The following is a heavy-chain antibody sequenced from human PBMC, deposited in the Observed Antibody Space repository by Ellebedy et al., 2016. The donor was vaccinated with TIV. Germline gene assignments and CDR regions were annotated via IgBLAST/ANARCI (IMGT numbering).Heavy chain of an antibody. V-gene: IGHV3-48*03. CDR1: GFTFSSYE. CDR3: ARDRVVVPAANYGMDV. J-gene: IGHJ6*02. CDR2: ISSSGSTI. Sequence: PGGSLRLSCAASGFTFSSYEMNWVRQAPGKGLEWVSYISSSGSTIYYADSVKGRFTISRDNAKNSLYLQMNSLRAEDTAVYYCARDRVVVPAANYGMDVWGQGTTVTVSS. D-gene: IGHD2-2*01.